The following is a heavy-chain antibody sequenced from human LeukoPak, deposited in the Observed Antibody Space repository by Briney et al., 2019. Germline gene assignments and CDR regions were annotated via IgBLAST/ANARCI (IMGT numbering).Heavy chain of an antibody. CDR2: IYSGGNT. J-gene: IGHJ4*02. D-gene: IGHD3-10*01. CDR3: ARDRGSGLDY. Sequence: GGSLRLSCTVSGFTVSSNSMSWVRQAPGKGLEWVSFIYSGGNTHYSDSVKGRFTISRDNSKNTLYLQMNSLRAEDTAVYYCARDRGSGLDYWGQGNLVTVSS. V-gene: IGHV3-53*01. CDR1: GFTVSSNS.